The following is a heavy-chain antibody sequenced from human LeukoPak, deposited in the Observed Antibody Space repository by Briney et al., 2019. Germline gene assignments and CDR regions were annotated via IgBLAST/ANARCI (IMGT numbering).Heavy chain of an antibody. J-gene: IGHJ6*03. V-gene: IGHV4-39*07. CDR3: ARGGGFDWLPISYYYYMDV. CDR1: GGSISSSSYY. D-gene: IGHD3-9*01. Sequence: SETLSLTCTVSGGSISSSSYYWGWIRQPPGKGLEWIGEINHSGSTNYNPSLKSRVTISVDTSKNQFSLKLSSVTAADTAVYYCARGGGFDWLPISYYYYMDVWGKGTTVTISS. CDR2: INHSGST.